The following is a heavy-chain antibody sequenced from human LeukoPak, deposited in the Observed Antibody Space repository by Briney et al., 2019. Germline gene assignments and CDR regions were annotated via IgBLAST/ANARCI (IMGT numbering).Heavy chain of an antibody. Sequence: KTSETLSLTCTVSGGSISSYYWSWIRQPPGKGLEWIGYIYYSGSTNYNPSLKSRVTISVDTSKNQFSLKLSSVTAADTAVYYCARAYYDINYSLHYYYYMDVWGKGTTVTISS. D-gene: IGHD3-9*01. CDR3: ARAYYDINYSLHYYYYMDV. CDR1: GGSISSYY. J-gene: IGHJ6*03. V-gene: IGHV4-59*12. CDR2: IYYSGST.